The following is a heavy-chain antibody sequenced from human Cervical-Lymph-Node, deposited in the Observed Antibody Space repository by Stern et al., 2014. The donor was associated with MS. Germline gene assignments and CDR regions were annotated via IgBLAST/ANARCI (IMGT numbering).Heavy chain of an antibody. V-gene: IGHV3-23*04. D-gene: IGHD2-2*01. Sequence: VQLVQSGGGLVQPGGSLRLSCAASGFTFSTYAMTWVRQAPGKGLEWVSGITGSGGTTYYADSVKGRFTISRDNSKSTLYLHMSSLRAEDTDVYYCAKGTAARPYFAMDVWGQGTTVTVSS. CDR1: GFTFSTYA. J-gene: IGHJ6*02. CDR3: AKGTAARPYFAMDV. CDR2: ITGSGGTT.